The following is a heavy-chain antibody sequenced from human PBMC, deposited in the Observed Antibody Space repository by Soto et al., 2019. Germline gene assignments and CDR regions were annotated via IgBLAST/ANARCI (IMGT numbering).Heavy chain of an antibody. Sequence: SETLSLTCAVYGGSFSGYYWSWIRQPPGKGLEWIGEINHSGSTNYNPSLKSRVTISVDTSKNQFSLKLSSVTAADTAVYYCAGGRIVVVPAATPYNWFDPWGQGTLVTVS. CDR2: INHSGST. J-gene: IGHJ5*02. D-gene: IGHD2-2*01. V-gene: IGHV4-34*01. CDR3: AGGRIVVVPAATPYNWFDP. CDR1: GGSFSGYY.